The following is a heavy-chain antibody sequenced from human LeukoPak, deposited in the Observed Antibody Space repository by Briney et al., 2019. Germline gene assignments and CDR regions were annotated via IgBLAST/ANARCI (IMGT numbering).Heavy chain of an antibody. D-gene: IGHD3-3*01. CDR2: INHSGST. Sequence: SETLSLTCAVYGGSFSGYYWSWIRQPPGKGQEWIGEINHSGSTNYNPSLKSRVTISVDTSKNQFSLKLSSVTAADTAVYYCARGCPYYDFWSGYYTFWFDPWGQGTLVTVSS. J-gene: IGHJ5*02. CDR3: ARGCPYYDFWSGYYTFWFDP. CDR1: GGSFSGYY. V-gene: IGHV4-34*01.